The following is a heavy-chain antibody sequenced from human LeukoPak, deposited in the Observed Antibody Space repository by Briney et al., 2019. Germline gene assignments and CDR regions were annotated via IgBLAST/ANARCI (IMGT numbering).Heavy chain of an antibody. V-gene: IGHV4-61*02. CDR1: GGSISSGSYY. CDR3: ATTRGVGAIQLDY. J-gene: IGHJ4*02. Sequence: TLSLTCTVSGGSISSGSYYWSWIRQPAGKGLEWIGRIYTSGSTNYNPSLKSRVTISVDTCKNQFSLKLSSVTAADTAVYYCATTRGVGAIQLDYWGQGTLVTVSS. D-gene: IGHD1-26*01. CDR2: IYTSGST.